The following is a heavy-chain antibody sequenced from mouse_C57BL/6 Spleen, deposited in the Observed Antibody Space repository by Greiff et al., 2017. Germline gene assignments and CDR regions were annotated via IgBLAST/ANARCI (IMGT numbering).Heavy chain of an antibody. Sequence: VQLQQSGTVLARPGASVKMSCKTSGYTFTSYWMHWVKQRPGQGLEWIGAIYPGNSDTSYNQKFKGKAKLTAVTSASTAYMELSILTNEDSAVYYCTRGFYYGNYYAMDYWGQGTSVTVSS. V-gene: IGHV1-5*01. CDR2: IYPGNSDT. CDR3: TRGFYYGNYYAMDY. D-gene: IGHD2-1*01. CDR1: GYTFTSYW. J-gene: IGHJ4*01.